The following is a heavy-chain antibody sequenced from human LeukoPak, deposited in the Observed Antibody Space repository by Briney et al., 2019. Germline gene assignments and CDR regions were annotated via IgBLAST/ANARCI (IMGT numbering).Heavy chain of an antibody. J-gene: IGHJ4*02. CDR2: ISGSGGST. D-gene: IGHD4-17*01. CDR1: GFTFSSYA. CDR3: AKDGVRSPRWLRDLLESDY. V-gene: IGHV3-23*01. Sequence: GGSLRLSCAASGFTFSSYAMSWVRQAPGKGLEWVSAISGSGGSTYYADSVKGRFTISRDNSKNTLYLQMNSLRAEDTAVYYCAKDGVRSPRWLRDLLESDYWAREPWSPSPQ.